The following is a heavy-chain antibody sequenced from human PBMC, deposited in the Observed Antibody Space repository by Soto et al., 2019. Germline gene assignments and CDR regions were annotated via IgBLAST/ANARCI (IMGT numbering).Heavy chain of an antibody. CDR3: ARDGPRGVVVPGGYYYYYYMDV. D-gene: IGHD2-2*01. CDR2: IKQDGSEK. CDR1: GFTFSSYW. J-gene: IGHJ6*03. V-gene: IGHV3-7*01. Sequence: GGSLRLSCAASGFTFSSYWMSWVRQAPGKGLEWVANIKQDGSEKYYVESVKGRLTISRDKAKNSLYLQMNSLRAEDTAVYYCARDGPRGVVVPGGYYYYYYMDVWGKGTTVTVSS.